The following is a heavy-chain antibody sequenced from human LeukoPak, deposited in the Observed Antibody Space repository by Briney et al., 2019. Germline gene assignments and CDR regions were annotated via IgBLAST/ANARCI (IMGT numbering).Heavy chain of an antibody. CDR3: ARRDSTYNWFDP. V-gene: IGHV4-31*03. Sequence: SETLSLTCTVSRGSISSGGYYWSWLRQLPGQGLEWIGYIYYSGATYYNPSLKSRIIISVYTSKNQFSLKLTSVTAAATAVYYCARRDSTYNWFDPWGQGTLVTVSS. CDR1: RGSISSGGYY. J-gene: IGHJ5*02. CDR2: IYYSGAT. D-gene: IGHD6-13*01.